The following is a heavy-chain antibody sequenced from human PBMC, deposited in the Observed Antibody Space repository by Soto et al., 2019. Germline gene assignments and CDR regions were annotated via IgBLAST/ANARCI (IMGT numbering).Heavy chain of an antibody. V-gene: IGHV3-66*01. Sequence: PGGSLRLSCAASGFTVSSNYMSWVRQAPGKGLEWVSVIYSGGSTYYADSVKGRFTISRDNSKRTLYLQMNSLRAEDTAVYYCAKDLSYHDSSGSDHWGQGTLVTVS. CDR3: AKDLSYHDSSGSDH. J-gene: IGHJ5*02. CDR1: GFTVSSNY. D-gene: IGHD3-22*01. CDR2: IYSGGST.